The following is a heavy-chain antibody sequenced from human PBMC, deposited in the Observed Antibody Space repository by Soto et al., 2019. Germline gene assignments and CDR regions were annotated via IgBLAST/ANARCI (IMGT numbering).Heavy chain of an antibody. CDR2: ISSSSSYI. CDR3: SAGVWSGYYTDQSYFDY. V-gene: IGHV3-21*01. Sequence: GGSLRLSCAASGFTFSSYSMNWVRQAPGKGLEWVSSISSSSSYIYYADSVKGRFTISRDNAKNSLYLQMNSLRAEDTAVYYCSAGVWSGYYTDQSYFDYWGQGTLVTVSS. CDR1: GFTFSSYS. J-gene: IGHJ4*02. D-gene: IGHD3-3*01.